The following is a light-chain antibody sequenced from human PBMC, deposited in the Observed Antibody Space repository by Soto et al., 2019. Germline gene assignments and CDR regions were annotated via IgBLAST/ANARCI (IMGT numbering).Light chain of an antibody. V-gene: IGKV1-5*03. J-gene: IGKJ1*01. Sequence: DIQMTQSPSTLSASVGDRVTITCRGSQSISSWLAWYQQKPGKAPKLLIYKSSILESGVPSRFSRSGSATEFTLTTTTLHPDDFATYYCQQYNSYWNFGQGTKVEIK. CDR1: QSISSW. CDR3: QQYNSYWN. CDR2: KSS.